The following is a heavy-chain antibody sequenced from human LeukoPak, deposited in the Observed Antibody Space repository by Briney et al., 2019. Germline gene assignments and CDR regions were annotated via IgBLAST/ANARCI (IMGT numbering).Heavy chain of an antibody. J-gene: IGHJ4*02. CDR2: INHSGST. CDR3: ARKISGLFDY. V-gene: IGHV4-34*01. Sequence: SETLSLTCAVYGGSFSGYYWSWIRQPPGKGQEWIGEINHSGSTNYNPSLKSRVTISVDTSKNQFSLKLSSVTAADTAVYYCARKISGLFDYWGQGTLVTVSS. CDR1: GGSFSGYY. D-gene: IGHD3-3*02.